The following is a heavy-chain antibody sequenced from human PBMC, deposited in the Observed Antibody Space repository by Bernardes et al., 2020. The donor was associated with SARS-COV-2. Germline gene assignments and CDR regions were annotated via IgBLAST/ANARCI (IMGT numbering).Heavy chain of an antibody. CDR2: IYYSGST. D-gene: IGHD3-3*01. V-gene: IGHV4-59*01. Sequence: SETLSLTCTVSGGSISSYYWSWIRQPPGKGLEWIGYIYYSGSTNYNPSLKSRVTISVDTSKNQFSLKLSSVTAADTAVYYCARDGWGYYDVWSGIGTPPRAFDIWGQGTMVTVSS. J-gene: IGHJ3*02. CDR3: ARDGWGYYDVWSGIGTPPRAFDI. CDR1: GGSISSYY.